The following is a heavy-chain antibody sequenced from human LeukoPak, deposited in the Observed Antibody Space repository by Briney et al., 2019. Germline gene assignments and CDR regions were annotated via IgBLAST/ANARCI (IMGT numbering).Heavy chain of an antibody. CDR3: AKSRSGWYFDY. V-gene: IGHV3-23*01. J-gene: IGHJ4*02. D-gene: IGHD6-19*01. CDR1: GFTFSSYA. Sequence: GGSLRLSCAASGFTFSSYAMSGVRQAPGKELEWVSAISGSGGSTYYADSVKGRFTISRDKSKNTLYLQMNSLRAEDTAVYYCAKSRSGWYFDYWGQGTLVTVSS. CDR2: ISGSGGST.